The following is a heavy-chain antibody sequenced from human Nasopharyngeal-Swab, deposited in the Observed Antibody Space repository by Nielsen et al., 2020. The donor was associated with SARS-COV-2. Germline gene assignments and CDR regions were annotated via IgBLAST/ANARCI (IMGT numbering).Heavy chain of an antibody. V-gene: IGHV3-74*01. D-gene: IGHD5-12*01. CDR1: GFIFSRYV. J-gene: IGHJ6*02. CDR2: INSDGSST. Sequence: GESLKISCAASGFIFSRYVINWVRQAPGKGLVWVSRINSDGSSTSYADSVKGRFTISRDNAKNTLYLQMNSLRAEDTAVYFCARDSPSGATSLYYFYYGMDVWGQGTTVTVSS. CDR3: ARDSPSGATSLYYFYYGMDV.